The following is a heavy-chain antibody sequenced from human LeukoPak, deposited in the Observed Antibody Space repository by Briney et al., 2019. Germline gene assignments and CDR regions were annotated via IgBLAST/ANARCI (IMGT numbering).Heavy chain of an antibody. CDR1: GGSISSGGYS. J-gene: IGHJ4*02. CDR2: IYHSGST. V-gene: IGHV4-30-2*01. CDR3: ARRSYSSGYYYFDY. D-gene: IGHD3-22*01. Sequence: PSQTLSLTCAVSGGSISSGGYSWSWIRQPPGKGLEWIGYIYHSGSTYYNPSLKSRVTISVDRSKNQFSLKLSSVTAADTAVYYCARRSYSSGYYYFDYRGQGTLVTVSS.